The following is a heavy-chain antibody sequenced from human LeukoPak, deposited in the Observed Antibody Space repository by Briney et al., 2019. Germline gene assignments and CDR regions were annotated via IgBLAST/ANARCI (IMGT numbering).Heavy chain of an antibody. CDR1: GFTFSSYS. CDR3: ARDEFGIAAHPGRAYYYYGMDV. D-gene: IGHD6-13*01. V-gene: IGHV3-21*01. CDR2: ICSSSSYI. Sequence: GGSLRLSCAASGFTFSSYSMNWVRQAPGKGLEWVSSICSSSSYIYYADSVKGRFTISRDNAKNSLYLQMNSLRAEDTAVYYCARDEFGIAAHPGRAYYYYGMDVWGQGTTVTVSS. J-gene: IGHJ6*02.